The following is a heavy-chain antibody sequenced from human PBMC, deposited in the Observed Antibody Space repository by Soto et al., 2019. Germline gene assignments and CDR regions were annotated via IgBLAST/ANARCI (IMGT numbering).Heavy chain of an antibody. J-gene: IGHJ4*02. V-gene: IGHV4-31*03. CDR2: IYYSGST. D-gene: IGHD1-20*01. CDR3: ARGGRISNDY. Sequence: SETLSLTCTVAGGSISSGGDYWSWIRQHPGKGLEWIGYIYYSGSTYYNPSLKSRVTISVDTSKNQFSLKLSSVTAADTAVYYCARGGRISNDYWGQGTLVTVSS. CDR1: GGSISSGGDY.